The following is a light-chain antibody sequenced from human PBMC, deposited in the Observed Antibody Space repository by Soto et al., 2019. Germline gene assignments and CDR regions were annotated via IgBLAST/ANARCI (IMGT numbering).Light chain of an antibody. CDR2: GAS. CDR3: HQYDNWSGGA. Sequence: EIVMTQSPATLSVSPGERVTLSCRASQSVSSNLDWYQQKPGQAPRLLIYGASTRATGVPARFSGSGSGTEFTLTISGLQSEDFAVYYCHQYDNWSGGAFGQGTQLEIK. J-gene: IGKJ2*01. V-gene: IGKV3-15*01. CDR1: QSVSSN.